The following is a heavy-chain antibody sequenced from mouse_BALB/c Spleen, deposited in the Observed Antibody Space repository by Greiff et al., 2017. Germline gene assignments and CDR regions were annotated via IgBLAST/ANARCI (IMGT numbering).Heavy chain of an antibody. J-gene: IGHJ4*01. Sequence: EVKLEESGGGLVQPGGSRKLSCAASGFTFSSFGMHWVRQAPEKGLEWVAYISSGSSTIYYADTVKGRFTISRDNPKNTLFLQMTSLRSEDTAMYYCARSDYRYDEIPYYYAMDYWGQGTSVTVSS. CDR3: ARSDYRYDEIPYYYAMDY. D-gene: IGHD2-14*01. CDR2: ISSGSSTI. CDR1: GFTFSSFG. V-gene: IGHV5-17*02.